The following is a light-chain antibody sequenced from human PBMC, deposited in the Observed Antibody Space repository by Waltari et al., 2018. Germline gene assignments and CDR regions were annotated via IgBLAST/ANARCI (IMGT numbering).Light chain of an antibody. CDR1: QSLTKRY. CDR2: GAS. J-gene: IGKJ2*01. Sequence: VLTQSPGTLSLSPGERATLSCRASQSLTKRYLAWYQQKPGQAPRLRIYGASSRAAGIPDRFGGSGSGTDFTLTISRLEPEDFAVYYCQQYGSSVLYTFGQGTKLEIK. CDR3: QQYGSSVLYT. V-gene: IGKV3-20*01.